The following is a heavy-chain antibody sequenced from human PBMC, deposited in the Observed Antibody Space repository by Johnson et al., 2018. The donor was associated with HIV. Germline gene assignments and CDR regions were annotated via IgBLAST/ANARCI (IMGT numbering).Heavy chain of an antibody. D-gene: IGHD3-3*01. V-gene: IGHV3-53*01. Sequence: EQLVESGGGLIQPGGSLRLSCAASGFTVSSNYMSWVRQAPGKGLEWVSVIYSGGSTYYADSVKGRFTISRDNSKNTLYLQMNSLRAEDTAVYYCAGGGNLYYNFWSGYYRYAFDIWGQGTMGTVSS. J-gene: IGHJ3*02. CDR2: IYSGGST. CDR3: AGGGNLYYNFWSGYYRYAFDI. CDR1: GFTVSSNY.